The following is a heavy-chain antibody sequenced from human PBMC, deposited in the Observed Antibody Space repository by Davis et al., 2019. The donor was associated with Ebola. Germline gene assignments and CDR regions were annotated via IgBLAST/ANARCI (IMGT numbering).Heavy chain of an antibody. CDR3: ARTYFDWSDNYFDY. CDR1: GYTFTSYG. D-gene: IGHD3-9*01. V-gene: IGHV1-69*13. CDR2: IIPIFGTA. J-gene: IGHJ4*02. Sequence: SVKVSCKASGYTFTSYGISWVRQAPGQGLEWMGGIIPIFGTANYAQKFQGRVTITADESTSTAYMELSSLRSEDTAVYYCARTYFDWSDNYFDYWGQGTLVTVSS.